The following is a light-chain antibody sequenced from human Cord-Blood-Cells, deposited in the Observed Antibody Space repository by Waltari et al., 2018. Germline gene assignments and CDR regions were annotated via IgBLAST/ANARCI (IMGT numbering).Light chain of an antibody. V-gene: IGLV4-69*01. CDR3: QTWGTGIQV. Sequence: QLVLTQSPSASASLGASVKLTYTLSSGHSSYAIAWHQQQPAKGPRYLMTLNSDGSHSKGDGIPDRFSGSSSGAERYLSISSLQSEDEADYYCQTWGTGIQVFGGGTKLTVL. J-gene: IGLJ2*01. CDR1: SGHSSYA. CDR2: LNSDGSH.